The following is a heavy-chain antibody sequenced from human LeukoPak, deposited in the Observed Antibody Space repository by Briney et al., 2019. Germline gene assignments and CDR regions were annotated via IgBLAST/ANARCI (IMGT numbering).Heavy chain of an antibody. CDR3: PRASGDIVVVPAAIWFDT. D-gene: IGHD2-2*01. CDR2: IKPNSGGT. J-gene: IGHJ5*02. CDR1: GYTFTGYY. Sequence: ASVKVSCKASGYTFTGYYMHWVRQAPGQGLEWMGWIKPNSGGTNYAQKFQGRVSMTRDTSISTVYMELSRLRSDDMAVYYFPRASGDIVVVPAAIWFDTWGQGTLVTVSS. V-gene: IGHV1-2*02.